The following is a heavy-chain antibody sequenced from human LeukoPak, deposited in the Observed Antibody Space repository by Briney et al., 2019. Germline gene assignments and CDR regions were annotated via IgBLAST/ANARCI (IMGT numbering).Heavy chain of an antibody. V-gene: IGHV4-59*01. J-gene: IGHJ4*02. D-gene: IGHD2-2*01. Sequence: SETLSLTCTVSGDSIDTYYWSWIRQPPGKGLEWIGYIYYSGNTNYNPSLKSRVTISVDRSKNQFSLNLNSVDAADTAVYYCAADRNTIKWSFYWGQGTLVTASP. CDR3: AADRNTIKWSFY. CDR1: GDSIDTYY. CDR2: IYYSGNT.